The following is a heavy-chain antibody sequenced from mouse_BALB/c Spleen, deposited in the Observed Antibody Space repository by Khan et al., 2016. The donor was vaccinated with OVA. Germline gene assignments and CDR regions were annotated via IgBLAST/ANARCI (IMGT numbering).Heavy chain of an antibody. CDR2: ISYSGGT. D-gene: IGHD1-1*01. V-gene: IGHV3-2*02. Sequence: EVQLQESGPGLVKPSQSLSLTCTVTGYSITSGYAWNWIRQFPGNKLEWMGYISYSGGTSYNPSLKSRISITRDTSKNQFFLQLNSVTTEDTATYYCARGNYYGYYFDYWGQGTPLTV. CDR3: ARGNYYGYYFDY. J-gene: IGHJ2*01. CDR1: GYSITSGYA.